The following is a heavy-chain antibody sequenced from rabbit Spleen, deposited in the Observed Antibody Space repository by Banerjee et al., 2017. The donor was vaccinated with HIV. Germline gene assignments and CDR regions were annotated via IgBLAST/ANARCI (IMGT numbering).Heavy chain of an antibody. CDR3: ARDLDGVIGWNFGW. CDR1: GFSFSSSDY. Sequence: QEQLKESGGGLVQPGGSLKLSCKASGFSFSSSDYMCWVRQAPGKGLEWISCIAGSGSGFTYSATWAKGRFTCSKTSSTTVTLQLNSLTAADTATYFCARDLDGVIGWNFGWWGPGTLVTVS. CDR2: IAGSGSGFT. V-gene: IGHV1S45*01. J-gene: IGHJ4*01. D-gene: IGHD4-1*01.